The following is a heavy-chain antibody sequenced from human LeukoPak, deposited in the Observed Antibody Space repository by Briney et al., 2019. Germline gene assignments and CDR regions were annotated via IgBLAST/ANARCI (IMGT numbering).Heavy chain of an antibody. J-gene: IGHJ4*02. CDR1: GFTFSSYW. V-gene: IGHV3-7*01. Sequence: PGGSLRLSCAVSGFTFSSYWMSWVRQAPGKGLEWVANIKQDGSEKYYVDSVKGRFTISRDNAKNSLYLQMNSLRAEDTAVYYCARQQLRLGELSLDYWGQGTLVTVSS. CDR2: IKQDGSEK. D-gene: IGHD3-16*02. CDR3: ARQQLRLGELSLDY.